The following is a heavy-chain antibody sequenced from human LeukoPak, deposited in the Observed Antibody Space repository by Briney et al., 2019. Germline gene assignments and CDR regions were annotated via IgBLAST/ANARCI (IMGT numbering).Heavy chain of an antibody. CDR1: GCTFTGYY. V-gene: IGHV1-2*02. D-gene: IGHD4-17*01. Sequence: ASVKVSCKASGCTFTGYYMHWVRQAPGQGLEWMGWINPNSGGTNYAQRFQGRVTMTRDTSISTAYMELSRLRSDDTAVYYCAGRLRGNYYYYYGMDVWGQGTTVTVSS. CDR3: AGRLRGNYYYYYGMDV. J-gene: IGHJ6*02. CDR2: INPNSGGT.